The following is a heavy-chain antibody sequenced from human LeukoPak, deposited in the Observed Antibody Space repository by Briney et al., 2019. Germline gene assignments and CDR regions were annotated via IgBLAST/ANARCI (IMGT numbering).Heavy chain of an antibody. Sequence: GGSLRLSCAASGFTFSSHAMSWVRQAPGKGLEWVSTISGGGASTYYADSVQGRFTISRDNSKNTVYLQMNSLRAEDTAVYYCAKDSGSGWSIFDYWGQGTLVTVSS. J-gene: IGHJ4*02. V-gene: IGHV3-23*01. CDR1: GFTFSSHA. CDR2: ISGGGAST. CDR3: AKDSGSGWSIFDY. D-gene: IGHD6-19*01.